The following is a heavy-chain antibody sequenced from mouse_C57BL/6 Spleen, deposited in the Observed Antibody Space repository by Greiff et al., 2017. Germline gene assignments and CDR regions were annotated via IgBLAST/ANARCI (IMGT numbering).Heavy chain of an antibody. CDR2: IYPRDGST. Sequence: VQLQQSGPELAKPGASVKLSCKASGYTFTSYDINWVKQRPGQGLEWIGWIYPRDGSTKYNEKFKGKATLTVDTSSSTAYMELHSLTSEDSAVYFCARNDYYGSSPAWFAYWGQGTLVTVSA. CDR3: ARNDYYGSSPAWFAY. J-gene: IGHJ3*01. V-gene: IGHV1-85*01. CDR1: GYTFTSYD. D-gene: IGHD1-1*01.